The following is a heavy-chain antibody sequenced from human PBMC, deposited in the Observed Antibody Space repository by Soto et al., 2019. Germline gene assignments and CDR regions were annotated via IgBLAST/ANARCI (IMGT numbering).Heavy chain of an antibody. V-gene: IGHV3-33*06. J-gene: IGHJ6*02. CDR3: ANLWGDGYNLGQDYNGMDV. Sequence: QVQMVESGGGVVQPGRSLRLSCAASGFSFENYGMHWVRQAPGRGLEWVAIIWYDGSLQYYAAAVKGRFTISRDNSKNTLYLEMTSLRAEDTAVYYLANLWGDGYNLGQDYNGMDVWGQVTTVIVS. CDR1: GFSFENYG. D-gene: IGHD5-12*01. CDR2: IWYDGSLQ.